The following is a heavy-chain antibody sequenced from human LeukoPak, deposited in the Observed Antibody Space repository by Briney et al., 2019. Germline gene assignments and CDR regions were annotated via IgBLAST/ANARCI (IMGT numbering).Heavy chain of an antibody. Sequence: GASVTVSCKASGYTFTGYYMHWVRQAPGQGLEWMGWINPNSGGTNYAQKFQGRVTMTRDTSISTAYMELSRLRSDDTAVYYCARVPYYYDSSGYYPFWGQGTLVTVSS. CDR1: GYTFTGYY. J-gene: IGHJ4*02. D-gene: IGHD3-22*01. CDR3: ARVPYYYDSSGYYPF. V-gene: IGHV1-2*02. CDR2: INPNSGGT.